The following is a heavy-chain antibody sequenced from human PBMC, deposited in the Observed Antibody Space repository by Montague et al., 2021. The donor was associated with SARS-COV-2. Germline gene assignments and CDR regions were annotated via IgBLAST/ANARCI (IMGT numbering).Heavy chain of an antibody. CDR1: GGSISSSSYY. J-gene: IGHJ4*02. D-gene: IGHD3-22*01. V-gene: IGHV4-39*07. Sequence: SETLSLTCTVSGGSISSSSYYWGWIRRPPGKGLEWIGSIYYSGSTYYXPSLKSRVTISVDTSKNQFSLKLSSVTAADTAVYYCAREGGWLSRGSYYFDYWGQGTLVTVSS. CDR3: AREGGWLSRGSYYFDY. CDR2: IYYSGST.